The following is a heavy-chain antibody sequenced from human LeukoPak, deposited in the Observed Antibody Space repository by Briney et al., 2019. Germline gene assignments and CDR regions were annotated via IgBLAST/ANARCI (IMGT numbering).Heavy chain of an antibody. CDR1: GFTLSRYV. D-gene: IGHD2-15*01. CDR2: ISGSGGSA. Sequence: GGSLRLSRAASGFTLSRYVLSWVRQAPGRGLEWGSAISGSGGSAYSAESVKGRFTISRDNSQNTLYLEMNSLRAEDTAVYYCVKVSLSLPDSFDIWGQGTMVTVSS. V-gene: IGHV3-23*01. CDR3: VKVSLSLPDSFDI. J-gene: IGHJ3*02.